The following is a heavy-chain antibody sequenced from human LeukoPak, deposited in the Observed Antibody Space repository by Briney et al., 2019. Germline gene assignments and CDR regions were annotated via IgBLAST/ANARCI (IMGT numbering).Heavy chain of an antibody. CDR2: IFYSGST. V-gene: IGHV4-61*05. J-gene: IGHJ4*02. Sequence: PSETLSLTCTVSGGSISSSSYYWGWIRQPPGKGLEWIGYIFYSGSTNYNPSLKSRATISVDTSKHQFSLSLTSVIAADTAVYYCARVRYCGGDCFPFDYWGQGTLVTVSS. CDR3: ARVRYCGGDCFPFDY. D-gene: IGHD2-21*01. CDR1: GGSISSSSYY.